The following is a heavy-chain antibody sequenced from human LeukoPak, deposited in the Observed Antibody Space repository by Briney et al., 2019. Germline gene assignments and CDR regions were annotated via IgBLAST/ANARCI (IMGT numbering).Heavy chain of an antibody. CDR2: INHSGST. CDR1: GGSFSGYY. V-gene: IGHV4-34*01. J-gene: IGHJ4*02. D-gene: IGHD5-24*01. Sequence: SETLSLTYAVYGGSFSGYYWSWIRQPPGKGLEWIGEINHSGSTNYNPSLKSRVTISVDTSKNQFSLKLSSVTAADTAVYYCARIEMATNHFDYWGQGTLVTVSS. CDR3: ARIEMATNHFDY.